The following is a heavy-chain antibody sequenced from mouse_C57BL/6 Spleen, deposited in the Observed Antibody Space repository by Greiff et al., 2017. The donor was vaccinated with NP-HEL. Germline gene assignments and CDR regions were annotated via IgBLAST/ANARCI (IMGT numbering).Heavy chain of an antibody. J-gene: IGHJ4*01. CDR3: ASTYYSNPYAMDY. CDR2: ISNGGGST. D-gene: IGHD2-5*01. V-gene: IGHV5-12*01. Sequence: EVKLVESGGGLVQPGGSLKLSCAASGFTFSDYYMYWVRQTPEKRLEWVAYISNGGGSTYYPDTVKGRFPISRDNAKNTLYLQMSRLKSKDTAMYYCASTYYSNPYAMDYWGQGTSVTVSS. CDR1: GFTFSDYY.